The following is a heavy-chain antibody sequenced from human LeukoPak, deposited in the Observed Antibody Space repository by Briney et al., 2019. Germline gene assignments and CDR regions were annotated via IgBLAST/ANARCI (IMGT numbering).Heavy chain of an antibody. D-gene: IGHD3-10*01. Sequence: GGSLRLSCAASGFTLSSYTMNWVRQAPGKGLEWVSSISSSSRTIYYADSVKGRFTISRDNAKNSLYLQMNSLRAEDTAVYYCARVLYYGSGSYTYYYMDVWGKGTTVTISS. CDR2: ISSSSRTI. V-gene: IGHV3-48*01. CDR1: GFTLSSYT. J-gene: IGHJ6*03. CDR3: ARVLYYGSGSYTYYYMDV.